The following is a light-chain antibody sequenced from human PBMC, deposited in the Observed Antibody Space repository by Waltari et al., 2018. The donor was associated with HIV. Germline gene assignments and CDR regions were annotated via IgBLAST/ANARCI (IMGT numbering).Light chain of an antibody. J-gene: IGKJ2*01. CDR2: AAS. V-gene: IGKV1-27*01. CDR1: EDVRNF. Sequence: DIQMTHSPSSVSASVGDRVTLTCRASEDVRNFLAWYQQKPGRVPILLIYAASTLHSGVASRFSGSGSGTDFTLTIDSLQPEDVATYYCQNYNSAPRTFGPGTKLEI. CDR3: QNYNSAPRT.